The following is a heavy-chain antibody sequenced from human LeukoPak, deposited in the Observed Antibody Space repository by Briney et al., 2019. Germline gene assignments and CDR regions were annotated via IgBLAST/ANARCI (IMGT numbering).Heavy chain of an antibody. J-gene: IGHJ6*01. CDR1: GFTFSVYA. Sequence: PGGSLRLSCEASGFTFSVYAMRWIRQAPGGGLEWVSLISATGAKTSYADSVKGRFTVSRDNSRNMVFLQMHSLRAEDTAVYYCAKDRDGDFHFYLDVWGKGTTVSVS. CDR3: AKDRDGDFHFYLDV. CDR2: ISATGAKT. V-gene: IGHV3-23*01. D-gene: IGHD4-17*01.